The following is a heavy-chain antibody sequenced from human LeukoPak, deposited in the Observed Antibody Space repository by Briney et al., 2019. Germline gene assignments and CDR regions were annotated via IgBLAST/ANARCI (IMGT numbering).Heavy chain of an antibody. V-gene: IGHV4-39*02. CDR3: ARDYGGPFDY. CDR2: FYYSGST. J-gene: IGHJ4*02. Sequence: SFYYSGSTYYNPSLKSRVTISVDTSKNQFSLQLNSVTPEDTAVYYCARDYGGPFDYWGQGTLVTVSS. D-gene: IGHD3-16*01.